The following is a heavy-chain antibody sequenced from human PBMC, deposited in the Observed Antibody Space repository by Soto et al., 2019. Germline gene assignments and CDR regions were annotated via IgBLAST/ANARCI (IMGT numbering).Heavy chain of an antibody. CDR1: GGSISSSSYY. V-gene: IGHV4-39*01. Sequence: PSETLSLTCTVSGGSISSSSYYWGWIRQPPGKGLEWIGSIYYSGSTYYNPSLKSRVTISVDTSKNQFSLKLSSVTAADTAVYYCARRGRYYDFWSGYYHYYYYYMDVGGKGTTVTVSS. J-gene: IGHJ6*03. D-gene: IGHD3-3*01. CDR3: ARRGRYYDFWSGYYHYYYYYMDV. CDR2: IYYSGST.